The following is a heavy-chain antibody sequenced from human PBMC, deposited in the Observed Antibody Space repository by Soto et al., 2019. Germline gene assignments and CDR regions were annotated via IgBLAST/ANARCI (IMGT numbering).Heavy chain of an antibody. J-gene: IGHJ5*02. V-gene: IGHV4-31*03. D-gene: IGHD2-15*01. Sequence: QVQLHESGPGLVKPSQTLSLTCTVSGGSISSGRYFYSAIRQHPGKGLEWLGCISYSGSTYHSPSLRCGVTISVDTSNNQFALKMSSVTAADTAVYYCASEVVVAATPNWFDPWGKGTLVTVSS. CDR3: ASEVVVAATPNWFDP. CDR1: GGSISSGRYF. CDR2: ISYSGST.